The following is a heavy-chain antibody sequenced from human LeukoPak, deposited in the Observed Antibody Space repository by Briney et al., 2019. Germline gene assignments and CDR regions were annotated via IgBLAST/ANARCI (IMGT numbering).Heavy chain of an antibody. Sequence: GGSLRLSCGGSGFTFSSYAMSWVRQAPGKGLEWVSAISGSGTDTFYANSVKGRFTISRDNPKNTLYLQMNSLRAEDTSVYYCAKGGGSSCYSPSDYWGQGTLVTVSS. CDR2: ISGSGTDT. J-gene: IGHJ4*02. V-gene: IGHV3-23*01. CDR1: GFTFSSYA. CDR3: AKGGGSSCYSPSDY. D-gene: IGHD2-15*01.